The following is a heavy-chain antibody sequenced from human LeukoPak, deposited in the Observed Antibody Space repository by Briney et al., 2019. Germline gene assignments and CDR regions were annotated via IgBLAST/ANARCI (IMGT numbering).Heavy chain of an antibody. CDR2: IYYTGRT. V-gene: IGHV4-59*01. J-gene: IGHJ4*02. CDR3: ARATYGDLPYDY. Sequence: SETLSLTCTVSGGSISIYYWSGIRQPPGKGLEWIGYIYYTGRTKYTPSLKSRVTISIDPSKNPFSLNLSSVTAADTAVYYCARATYGDLPYDYWGQGTLVTVSS. CDR1: GGSISIYY. D-gene: IGHD4-17*01.